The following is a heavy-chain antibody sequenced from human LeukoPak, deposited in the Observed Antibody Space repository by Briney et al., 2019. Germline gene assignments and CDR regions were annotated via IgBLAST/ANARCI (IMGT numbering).Heavy chain of an antibody. D-gene: IGHD1-1*01. V-gene: IGHV1-69*05. CDR3: ARVDNHYYYMDV. CDR2: IIPIFGTA. CDR1: GGTFSSYA. Sequence: ASVKVSCKASGGTFSSYAISWVRQAPGQGLEWMGGIIPIFGTANYAQKFQGRVTITTDESTSTAYMELSSLRSEDTAVYYCARVDNHYYYMDVWGKRTTVTVSS. J-gene: IGHJ6*03.